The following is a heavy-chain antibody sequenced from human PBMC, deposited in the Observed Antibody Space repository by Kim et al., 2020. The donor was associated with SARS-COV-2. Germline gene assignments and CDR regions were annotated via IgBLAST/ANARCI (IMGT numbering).Heavy chain of an antibody. J-gene: IGHJ4*02. D-gene: IGHD5-12*01. CDR2: MYYSGSA. Sequence: SETLSLTCTVSGGSISSSSYYWGWIRQPPGKGLEWIGSMYYSGSAYYNPSLKSRVTISVDTSKNQFSLKLSSVTAADTAVYYCVRHRGQWLRNSFDYWGPGTLVTVSS. CDR1: GGSISSSSYY. CDR3: VRHRGQWLRNSFDY. V-gene: IGHV4-39*01.